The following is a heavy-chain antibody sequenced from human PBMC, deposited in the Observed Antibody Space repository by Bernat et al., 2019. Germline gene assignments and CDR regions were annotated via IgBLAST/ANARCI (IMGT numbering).Heavy chain of an antibody. J-gene: IGHJ4*02. Sequence: QVQLVESGGGVVQPGRSLRLSCVASGFTFSSYAMHWVRQAPGKGLEWVAVISYDGSNKYYADSVKGRFTISRDNSKNTLYLQMNSLRAEDTAVYYCARDNAGDGYNFDYWGQGTLVTVSS. V-gene: IGHV3-30*07. D-gene: IGHD5-24*01. CDR2: ISYDGSNK. CDR3: ARDNAGDGYNFDY. CDR1: GFTFSSYA.